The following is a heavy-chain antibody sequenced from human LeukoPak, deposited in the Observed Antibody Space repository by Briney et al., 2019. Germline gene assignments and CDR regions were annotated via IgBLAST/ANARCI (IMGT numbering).Heavy chain of an antibody. J-gene: IGHJ6*02. Sequence: PSQTLSLTCTVSGGSISSGGHSWSWIRQPPGKGLEWIGYIYHSGSGSTYYNPPLKSRVTISVDTSKNQFSLKLSSVTAADTAVYYCARDRYYDFWSGYLDYYYYGMDVWGQGTTVTVSS. CDR2: IYHSGSGST. D-gene: IGHD3-3*01. V-gene: IGHV4-30-2*01. CDR3: ARDRYYDFWSGYLDYYYYGMDV. CDR1: GGSISSGGHS.